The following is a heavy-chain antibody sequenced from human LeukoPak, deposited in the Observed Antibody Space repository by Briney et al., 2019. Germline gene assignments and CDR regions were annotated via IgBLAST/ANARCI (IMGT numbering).Heavy chain of an antibody. D-gene: IGHD6-19*01. V-gene: IGHV3-66*04. Sequence: GGSLRLSCAASGFTFSSYGMSWVRQAPGKGLEWVSVIYSGGSTYYADSVKGRFTISRDNSKNTLYLQMNSLRAEDTAVYYCARHPHLGAVAGGAIDYWGQGTLVTVSS. CDR2: IYSGGST. CDR3: ARHPHLGAVAGGAIDY. CDR1: GFTFSSYG. J-gene: IGHJ4*02.